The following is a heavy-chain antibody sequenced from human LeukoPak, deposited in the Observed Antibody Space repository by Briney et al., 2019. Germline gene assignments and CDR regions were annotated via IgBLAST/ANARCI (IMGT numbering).Heavy chain of an antibody. V-gene: IGHV3-23*01. Sequence: PGGSLRLSCAVSGFTFNNYAMTWVRQAPGKRLEWVSGVSGSGDSTYHADPVKGRFSISRDNSKNTLYLQMNSLRAEDTAVYYCATGDSSGYYLGYWYFDLWGRGTLVTVSS. CDR2: VSGSGDST. CDR3: ATGDSSGYYLGYWYFDL. J-gene: IGHJ2*01. CDR1: GFTFNNYA. D-gene: IGHD3-22*01.